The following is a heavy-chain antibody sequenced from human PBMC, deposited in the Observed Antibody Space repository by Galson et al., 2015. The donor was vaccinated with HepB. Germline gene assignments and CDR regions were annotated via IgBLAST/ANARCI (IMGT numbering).Heavy chain of an antibody. Sequence: SLRLSCAASGFTFSYYGMAWVRQAPGKGLEWISAITPSGDNTYYADSMKGRFFISRDNSQNTLFLQMNSLRADDTAIYFCAKVFPEKTDGWYRQALYYFDSWGQGTRVTVSS. CDR2: ITPSGDNT. J-gene: IGHJ4*02. V-gene: IGHV3-23*01. D-gene: IGHD6-19*01. CDR3: AKVFPEKTDGWYRQALYYFDS. CDR1: GFTFSYYG.